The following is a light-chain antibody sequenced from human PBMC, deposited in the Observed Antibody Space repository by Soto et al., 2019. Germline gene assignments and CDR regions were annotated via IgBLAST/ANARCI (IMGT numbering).Light chain of an antibody. CDR1: HNIAKW. CDR2: DAS. V-gene: IGKV1-5*01. J-gene: IGKJ1*01. CDR3: QHLDTYWP. Sequence: IQMTQSPSTLSASVGDRVTITCRASHNIAKWLAWYQQKPGRAPRLLIYDASTVQTGVPSRFSGSGSGTEFTLTISGLRQDDFATYYCQHLDTYWPFGQGTKVEIK.